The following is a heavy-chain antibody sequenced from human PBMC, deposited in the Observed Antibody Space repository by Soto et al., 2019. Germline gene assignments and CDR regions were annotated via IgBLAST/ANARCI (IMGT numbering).Heavy chain of an antibody. CDR2: IYPGDSDT. D-gene: IGHD3-22*01. V-gene: IGHV5-51*01. CDR1: GYSFTSYW. J-gene: IGHJ4*02. Sequence: GESLKISCKASGYSFTSYWIGWVRQMPGKGLEWMGIIYPGDSDTKYSPSLQGQVTISADTSISTAYLQWTSLKASDTAMYYCSRHSNYYDSKVLDYWGQGTLVTVSS. CDR3: SRHSNYYDSKVLDY.